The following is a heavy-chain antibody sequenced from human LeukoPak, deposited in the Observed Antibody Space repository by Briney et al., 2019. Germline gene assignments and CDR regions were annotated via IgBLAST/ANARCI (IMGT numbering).Heavy chain of an antibody. D-gene: IGHD3-22*01. V-gene: IGHV4-59*01. CDR2: IYYSGST. CDR3: ARSLCGYYYVGFDP. Sequence: SETLSLTCTVSGGSISSYYWSWIRQPPGKGLEWIGYIYYSGSTNYNPSLKSRVTISVDTSKNQFSLKLSSVTAADTAVYYCARSLCGYYYVGFDPWGQGTLVTVSS. J-gene: IGHJ5*02. CDR1: GGSISSYY.